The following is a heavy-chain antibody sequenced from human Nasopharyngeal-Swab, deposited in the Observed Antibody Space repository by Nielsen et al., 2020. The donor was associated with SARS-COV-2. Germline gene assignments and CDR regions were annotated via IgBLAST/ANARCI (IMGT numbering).Heavy chain of an antibody. CDR3: ARGTVFGVANGMDV. CDR2: IGRYGTDI. D-gene: IGHD3-3*01. J-gene: IGHJ6*02. V-gene: IGHV3-21*01. Sequence: GGSLRLSCAASGFSVSSYWMHWVRQAPGKGLEWVSSIGRYGTDIFHADSVKGRFSVFRDAANKSIYLQMRSLRAEDTAVYYCARGTVFGVANGMDVWGQGTTVTVSS. CDR1: GFSVSSYW.